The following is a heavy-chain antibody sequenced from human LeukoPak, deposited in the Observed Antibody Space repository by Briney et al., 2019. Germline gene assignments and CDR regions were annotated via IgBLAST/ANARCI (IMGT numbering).Heavy chain of an antibody. Sequence: PGGSLRLSCAASGFTFSGYGMHWVRQAPGKGLEWVAFIRYDGSNKYYADSVKGRFTISRDNSKNTLYLQMNSLRAEYTAVYYCAKDSWLPPHYFDYWGQGTLVTASS. D-gene: IGHD5-18*01. J-gene: IGHJ4*02. CDR3: AKDSWLPPHYFDY. CDR1: GFTFSGYG. V-gene: IGHV3-30*02. CDR2: IRYDGSNK.